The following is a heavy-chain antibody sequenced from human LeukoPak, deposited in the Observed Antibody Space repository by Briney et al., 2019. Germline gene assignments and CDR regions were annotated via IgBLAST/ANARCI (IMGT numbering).Heavy chain of an antibody. CDR2: IWYDGSNK. CDR3: ARGQFGELFFDY. D-gene: IGHD3-10*01. V-gene: IGHV3-30*02. J-gene: IGHJ4*02. CDR1: GFTFNSYG. Sequence: GGSLRLSCAASGFTFNSYGIHWVRQAPGKGLEWVAFIWYDGSNKYYADSVKGRFTISRDNSKNTLYLQMNSLRAEDTAVYYCARGQFGELFFDYWGQGTLVTVSS.